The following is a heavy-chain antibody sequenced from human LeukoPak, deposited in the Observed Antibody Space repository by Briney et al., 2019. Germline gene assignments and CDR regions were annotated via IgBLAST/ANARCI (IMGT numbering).Heavy chain of an antibody. CDR2: IKQDGSEK. CDR1: GLTLSNYW. Sequence: TGGSLRLYCTASGLTLSNYWMIWVRQAPGKGLQWVAKIKQDGSEKYYVDSVKGRFTISRDNAENSLYLQMNSLRVEDTAVYYCAARSSGNPYFWGQGTLVTVSS. CDR3: AARSSGNPYF. J-gene: IGHJ4*02. V-gene: IGHV3-7*03. D-gene: IGHD1-26*01.